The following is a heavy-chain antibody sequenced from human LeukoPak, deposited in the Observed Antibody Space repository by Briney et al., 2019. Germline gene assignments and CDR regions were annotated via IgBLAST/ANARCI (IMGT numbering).Heavy chain of an antibody. D-gene: IGHD5-24*01. V-gene: IGHV3-7*01. CDR2: INRDGSEK. J-gene: IGHJ4*02. CDR3: ARDRDGHKFFDY. Sequence: TGGSLRLSCAASGFTFSSHWMSWVRQAPGKGLEWVANINRDGSEKYYVDSVKGRFTISRDNAKNSLYLQMNSLRAEDTAVYYCARDRDGHKFFDYWGQGTLVTVSS. CDR1: GFTFSSHW.